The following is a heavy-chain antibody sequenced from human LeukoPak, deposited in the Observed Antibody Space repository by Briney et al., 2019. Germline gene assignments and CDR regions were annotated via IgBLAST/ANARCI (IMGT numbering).Heavy chain of an antibody. V-gene: IGHV1-18*01. Sequence: ASVTVSCKASGYTFTNYVISWVRQAPGQGLEWMRWISAYNGNTDYPQNLQGRVTMTTDTSTSTAYMDLRSLRSDDTAVYYCARSPTTMVPYFDYWGQGTLVTVSS. CDR3: ARSPTTMVPYFDY. J-gene: IGHJ4*02. CDR2: ISAYNGNT. D-gene: IGHD5-18*01. CDR1: GYTFTNYV.